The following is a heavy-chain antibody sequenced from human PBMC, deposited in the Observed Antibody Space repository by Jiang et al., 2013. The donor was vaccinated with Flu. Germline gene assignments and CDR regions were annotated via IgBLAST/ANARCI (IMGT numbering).Heavy chain of an antibody. CDR1: GGSISSYF. D-gene: IGHD6-6*01. J-gene: IGHJ6*02. CDR3: ARLEIAAPVYYGMDV. Sequence: PGLVKPSETLSLTCTVSGGSISSYFWSWIRQPPGKGLEWIGYIYNSGSTNYNPSLKSRVTISVERSKNQFSLKLSSVTAADTAVYYCARLEIAAPVYYGMDVWGQGTTVTVSS. CDR2: IYNSGST. V-gene: IGHV4-59*08.